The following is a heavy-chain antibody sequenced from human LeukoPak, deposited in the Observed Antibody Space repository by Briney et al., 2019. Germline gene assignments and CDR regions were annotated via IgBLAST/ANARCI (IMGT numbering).Heavy chain of an antibody. CDR2: ISGSGTTT. CDR3: AKDLQVPHYSSSSRGFDY. J-gene: IGHJ4*02. V-gene: IGHV3-23*01. CDR1: GFTFSNYA. D-gene: IGHD6-6*01. Sequence: RPGGSLRLSCAASGFTFSNYAMSWVRQAPGRGLEWVSAISGSGTTTYYADSVKGRFTISRDTSKNTLHMQMNSLRPEDTALYYCAKDLQVPHYSSSSRGFDYWGQGTLVTVSS.